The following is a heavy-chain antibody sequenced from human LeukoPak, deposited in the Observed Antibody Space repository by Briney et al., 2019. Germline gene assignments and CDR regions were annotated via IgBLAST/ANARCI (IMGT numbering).Heavy chain of an antibody. CDR1: GYTFTGYY. Sequence: ASVKVSCKGSGYTFTGYYMHWVRQAPGQGLEWMGWSNPDSGGTNYAQKFQGRVTMTRDTSISTAYMELSRLRSDDTAVYYCARLTYYDFWSGHNYAFDIWGQGTMVTVSS. J-gene: IGHJ3*02. V-gene: IGHV1-2*02. D-gene: IGHD3-3*01. CDR3: ARLTYYDFWSGHNYAFDI. CDR2: SNPDSGGT.